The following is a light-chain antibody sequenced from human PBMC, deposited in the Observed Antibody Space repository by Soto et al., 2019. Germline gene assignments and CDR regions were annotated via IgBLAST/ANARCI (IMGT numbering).Light chain of an antibody. Sequence: ETVLTQSPGTLSLSPGERATLSCRASQTIRSNYLAWYRQTPGQAPRLPIYGASNRATGIADRFSGSGSGTDFTLISSRLEPEDFALSYCQKYGSSPWTFGQGTKVEIK. V-gene: IGKV3-20*01. J-gene: IGKJ1*01. CDR1: QTIRSNY. CDR2: GAS. CDR3: QKYGSSPWT.